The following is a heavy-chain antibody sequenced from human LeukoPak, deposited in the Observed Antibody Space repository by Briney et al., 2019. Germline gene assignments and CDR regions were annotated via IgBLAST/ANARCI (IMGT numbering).Heavy chain of an antibody. V-gene: IGHV4-31*03. Sequence: PSETLSLTCTVSGGSISSGGYYWSWIRQHPGKGLEWIGYIYYSGSTYYNPSLKSRVTISVDTSKNQFSLKLGSVTAADTAVYYCARDGISGGFDPWGQGTLVTVSS. CDR2: IYYSGST. J-gene: IGHJ5*02. CDR1: GGSISSGGYY. CDR3: ARDGISGGFDP. D-gene: IGHD3-10*01.